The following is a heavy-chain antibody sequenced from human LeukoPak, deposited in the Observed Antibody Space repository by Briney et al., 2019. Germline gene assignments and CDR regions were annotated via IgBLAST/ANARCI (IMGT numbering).Heavy chain of an antibody. V-gene: IGHV1-18*01. J-gene: IGHJ6*02. CDR3: ASDTDYYYGMDV. CDR2: ISADNGNT. Sequence: ASVKVSCKASGYTFTSYGISWVRQAPGQGLEWMGWISADNGNTNYAQKLQGRVTMTTDTSTSTAYMELRSLRSDDTAVYYCASDTDYYYGMDVWGQGTTVTVSS. CDR1: GYTFTSYG.